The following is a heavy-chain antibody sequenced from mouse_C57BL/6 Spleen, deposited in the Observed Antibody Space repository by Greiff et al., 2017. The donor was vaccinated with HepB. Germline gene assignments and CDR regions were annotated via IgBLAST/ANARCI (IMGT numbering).Heavy chain of an antibody. CDR2: ISSGGDYI. D-gene: IGHD4-1*01. CDR1: GFTFSSYA. CDR3: TREPVTGTGFAY. Sequence: DVQLVESGEGLVKPGGSLKLSCAASGFTFSSYAMSWVRQTPEKRLEWVAYISSGGDYIYYADTVKGRFTISRDNARNTLYLQMSSLKSEDTAMYYCTREPVTGTGFAYWGQGTLVTVSA. J-gene: IGHJ3*01. V-gene: IGHV5-9-1*02.